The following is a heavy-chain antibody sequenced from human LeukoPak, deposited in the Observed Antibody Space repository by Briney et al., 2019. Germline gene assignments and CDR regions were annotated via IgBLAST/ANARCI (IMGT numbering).Heavy chain of an antibody. CDR2: IGSSSSYI. CDR1: GFTFSSYS. J-gene: IGHJ4*02. CDR3: AKDGVRYFDWLSYFDY. Sequence: PGGSLRLSCAASGFTFSSYSMNWVRQAPGKGLEWVSSIGSSSSYIYYADSVKGRFTISRDNAKNSLYLQMNSLRAEDTAVYYCAKDGVRYFDWLSYFDYWGQGTLVTVSS. D-gene: IGHD3-9*01. V-gene: IGHV3-21*01.